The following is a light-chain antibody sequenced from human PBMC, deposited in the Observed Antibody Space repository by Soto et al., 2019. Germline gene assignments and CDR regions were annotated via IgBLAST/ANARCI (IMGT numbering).Light chain of an antibody. J-gene: IGKJ4*01. Sequence: DIQMTRSPSPVSASVGARVATTFRASQDIGNYLAWYQQKPGDAPELLIYAASRLKRGVPSRFSGSGSGTDFTLIIDSLQPEDFATYYCQQADIFPLTFGGGTKVEI. V-gene: IGKV1-12*01. CDR1: QDIGNY. CDR2: AAS. CDR3: QQADIFPLT.